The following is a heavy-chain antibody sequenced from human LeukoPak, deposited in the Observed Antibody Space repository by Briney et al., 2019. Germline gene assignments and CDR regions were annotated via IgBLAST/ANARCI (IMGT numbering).Heavy chain of an antibody. D-gene: IGHD3-16*02. CDR1: GITFSSYS. CDR2: ISSFSGTI. Sequence: GGSLRLSCVASGITFSSYSMNWVRQAPGKGLEWVSYISSFSGTINYADSVKGRFTISRDNAKNSLYLQMNSLRAEDTAVYYCARGPAAVNWGQGTLVTVSS. CDR3: ARGPAAVN. V-gene: IGHV3-48*04. J-gene: IGHJ4*02.